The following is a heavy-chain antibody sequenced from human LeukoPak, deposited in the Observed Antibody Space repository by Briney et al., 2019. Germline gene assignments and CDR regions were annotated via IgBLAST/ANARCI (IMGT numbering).Heavy chain of an antibody. J-gene: IGHJ4*02. CDR3: ARSNHADDF. CDR1: GFTFSDYW. V-gene: IGHV3-74*03. D-gene: IGHD1-14*01. CDR2: INTSGSST. Sequence: PGGSLRLSCAASGFTFSDYWMHWVRQVPGKGLVWVSRINTSGSSTTYAESVKGRFTISRDNAKNTLYLQMDSLRAEDTGVYYCARSNHADDFWGQRTLVTVSS.